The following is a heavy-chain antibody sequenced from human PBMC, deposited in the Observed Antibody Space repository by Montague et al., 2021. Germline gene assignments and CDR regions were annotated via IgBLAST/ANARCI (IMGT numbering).Heavy chain of an antibody. D-gene: IGHD3-10*01. CDR2: ST. Sequence: STYYNPSLTRRVTISVDTSKNQFSLKLRSVTAADTAVYYCARNVLLWFGELYYFDYWGQGTLCTRSS. V-gene: IGHV4-39*01. CDR3: ARNVLLWFGELYYFDY. J-gene: IGHJ4*02.